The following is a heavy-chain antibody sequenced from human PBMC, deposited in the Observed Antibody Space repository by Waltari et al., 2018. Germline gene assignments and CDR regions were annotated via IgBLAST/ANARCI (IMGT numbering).Heavy chain of an antibody. Sequence: EVQVVESGGGLVQPGGSLRLSCAASGFTFSSYHMTWIPQAPGKGLEWVSYISGNSGTIKYADSVKGRFTVSRDNAKNSLYLQMNTLRADDTAVYYCVRDLGPLNPKYCFDYWGQGTLVAVSS. CDR2: ISGNSGTI. CDR3: VRDLGPLNPKYCFDY. D-gene: IGHD2-15*01. J-gene: IGHJ4*02. CDR1: GFTFSSYH. V-gene: IGHV3-48*04.